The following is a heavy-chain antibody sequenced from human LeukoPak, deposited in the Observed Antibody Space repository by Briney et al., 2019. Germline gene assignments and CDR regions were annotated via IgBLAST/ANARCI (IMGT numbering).Heavy chain of an antibody. J-gene: IGHJ4*02. CDR1: GFTFSSYG. CDR2: IRYDGSNK. Sequence: PGGSLRLSCAASGFTFSSYGMHWVRQAPGKGLEWVAFIRYDGSNKYYADSVKGRFTISRDNSKNTLYLQMNSLRAEDTAVYYCAKEMGLAVADQIDCWGQGTLVTVSS. V-gene: IGHV3-30*02. D-gene: IGHD6-19*01. CDR3: AKEMGLAVADQIDC.